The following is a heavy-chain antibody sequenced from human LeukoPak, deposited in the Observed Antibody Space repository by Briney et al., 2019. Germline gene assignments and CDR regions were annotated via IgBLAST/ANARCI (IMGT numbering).Heavy chain of an antibody. D-gene: IGHD3-22*01. CDR1: GFTFSSYA. J-gene: IGHJ4*02. V-gene: IGHV3-23*01. CDR3: AKRNSSGYYYFDY. CDR2: ISGNGGST. Sequence: GGSLRLSCAASGFTFSSYAMNWVRQAPGKGLEWVSVISGNGGSTYYADSVKGRFTISRDNSKNTLYLQMNSLRAEDTAIYYCAKRNSSGYYYFDYWGQGTLVTVSS.